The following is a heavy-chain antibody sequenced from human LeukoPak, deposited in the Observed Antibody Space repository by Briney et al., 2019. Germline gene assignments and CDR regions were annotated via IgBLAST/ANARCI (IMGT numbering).Heavy chain of an antibody. Sequence: SETVSLTCTVSGGSISRTDYYWSWIRQSPGKGLEWIGGIFYSGESTFYNPSLKSRVSMSVDTSRNQFSLKLGSVTAADTAFYYCARAHWFLDYGDHPAVRNWFDPWGQETLVTVSS. V-gene: IGHV4-39*07. CDR2: IFYSGEST. CDR3: ARAHWFLDYGDHPAVRNWFDP. CDR1: GGSISRTDYY. J-gene: IGHJ5*02. D-gene: IGHD4-17*01.